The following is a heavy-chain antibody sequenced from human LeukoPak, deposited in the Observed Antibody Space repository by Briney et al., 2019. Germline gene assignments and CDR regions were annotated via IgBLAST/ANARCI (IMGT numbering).Heavy chain of an antibody. J-gene: IGHJ4*02. CDR1: GYTFTGYY. V-gene: IGHV1-2*02. Sequence: ASVKVSCKASGYTFTGYYIHWVRQAPGQGLEWMGWNNPNSGGTNYAQKFQGRVTMTRDTSISTAYMELSSLRSDDTAVYYCARAYTYGIFDYWGQGTLVTVSS. CDR2: NNPNSGGT. D-gene: IGHD5-18*01. CDR3: ARAYTYGIFDY.